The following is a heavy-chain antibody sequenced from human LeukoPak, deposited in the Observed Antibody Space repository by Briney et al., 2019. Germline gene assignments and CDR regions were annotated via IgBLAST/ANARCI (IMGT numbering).Heavy chain of an antibody. CDR1: GGSISSGGYY. CDR3: ARGETGDPLFVDY. V-gene: IGHV4-31*03. CDR2: IYYSGST. Sequence: PSETLSLTCTVSGGSISSGGYYWSWIRQHPGKGLEWIGYIYYSGSTYYNPSLKSRVTISVDRSKNQFSLKLSSVTAADTAVYYCARGETGDPLFVDYWGQGTLVTVSS. J-gene: IGHJ4*02. D-gene: IGHD7-27*01.